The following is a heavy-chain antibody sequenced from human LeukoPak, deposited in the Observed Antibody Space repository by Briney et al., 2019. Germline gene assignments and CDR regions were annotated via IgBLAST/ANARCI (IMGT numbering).Heavy chain of an antibody. CDR1: GGSISSSSYY. CDR2: IYHSGST. J-gene: IGHJ4*02. D-gene: IGHD1-26*01. Sequence: SETLSLTCTVSGGSISSSSYYWGWIRQPPGKGLEWIGSIYHSGSTYYNPSLKSRVTISVDTSKNQFSLKLSSVTAADTAVYYCARDKGIVGATSEYWGQGTLVTVSS. CDR3: ARDKGIVGATSEY. V-gene: IGHV4-39*07.